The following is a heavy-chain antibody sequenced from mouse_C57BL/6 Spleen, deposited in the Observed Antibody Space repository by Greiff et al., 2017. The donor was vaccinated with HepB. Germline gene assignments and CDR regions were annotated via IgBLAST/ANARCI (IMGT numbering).Heavy chain of an antibody. CDR2: IDPSDSYT. Sequence: QVQLKQPGAELVMPGASVKLSCKASGYTFTSYWMHWVKQRPGQGLEWIGEIDPSDSYTNYNQKFKGKSTLTVDKSSSTAYMQLSSLTSEDSAVYYCARSDYSNAYWYFDVWGTGTTVTVSS. CDR3: ARSDYSNAYWYFDV. J-gene: IGHJ1*03. CDR1: GYTFTSYW. V-gene: IGHV1-69*01. D-gene: IGHD2-5*01.